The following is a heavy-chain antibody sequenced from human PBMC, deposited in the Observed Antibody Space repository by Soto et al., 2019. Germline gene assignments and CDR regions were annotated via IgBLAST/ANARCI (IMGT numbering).Heavy chain of an antibody. CDR1: GFSLSNARMG. V-gene: IGHV2-26*01. Sequence: QVTLKESGPVLVKPTETLTLTCTVSGFSLSNARMGVSWIRQPPGKALEWLTHIFSNDEKSYSTSLKSRLTISKDTSKSQVVLTMTNMDPVDTATYYCARIHGDYGGNSDHWYFDLWGRGTLVTVSS. CDR3: ARIHGDYGGNSDHWYFDL. D-gene: IGHD4-17*01. J-gene: IGHJ2*01. CDR2: IFSNDEK.